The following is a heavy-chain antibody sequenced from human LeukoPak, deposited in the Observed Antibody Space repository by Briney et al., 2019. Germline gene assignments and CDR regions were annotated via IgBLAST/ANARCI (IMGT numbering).Heavy chain of an antibody. CDR1: GFTFNTSP. Sequence: GGSLRLSCSASGFTFNTSPMYWVRQAPGKGLEYVSAINSNGGSTYYANSVKGRFTISRDNSRSTLYLQMGSLRAEDMAVYYCAREGSYGDSDYWGQGTLVTVSS. J-gene: IGHJ4*02. CDR3: AREGSYGDSDY. V-gene: IGHV3-64*01. CDR2: INSNGGST. D-gene: IGHD5-18*01.